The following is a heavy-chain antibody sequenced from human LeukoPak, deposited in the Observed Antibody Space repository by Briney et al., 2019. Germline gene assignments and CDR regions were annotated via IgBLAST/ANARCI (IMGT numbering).Heavy chain of an antibody. CDR2: INPNSGGT. CDR1: GYTFTDYY. D-gene: IGHD2-21*01. V-gene: IGHV1-2*02. CDR3: ARADRLHGGPYLIGP. Sequence: ASVKVSCKTSGYTFTDYYLRWVRQAPGQGLEWMGWINPNSGGTSSAQKFQGRVTMTRDTSITTVYMEVSWLTSDDTAIYYCARADRLHGGPYLIGPWGQGTLVTVSS. J-gene: IGHJ5*02.